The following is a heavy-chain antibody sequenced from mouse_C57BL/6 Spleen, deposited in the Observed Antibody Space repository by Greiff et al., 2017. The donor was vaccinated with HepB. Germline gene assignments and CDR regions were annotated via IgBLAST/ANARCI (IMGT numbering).Heavy chain of an antibody. V-gene: IGHV10-3*01. J-gene: IGHJ1*03. CDR1: GFTFNTYA. CDR3: GREVNWDVGWYFDV. D-gene: IGHD4-1*01. Sequence: GGGLVQPKGSLKLSCAASGFTFNTYAMHWVRQAPGKGLEWVARIRSKSSNYATYYADSVKDRFTISRDDSQSMLYLQMNNLKTEDTAMYYCGREVNWDVGWYFDVWGTGTTVTVSS. CDR2: IRSKSSNYAT.